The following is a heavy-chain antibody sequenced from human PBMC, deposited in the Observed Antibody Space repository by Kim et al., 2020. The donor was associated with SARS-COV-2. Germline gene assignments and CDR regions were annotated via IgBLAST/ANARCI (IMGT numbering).Heavy chain of an antibody. V-gene: IGHV1-69*01. CDR3: ARLDTAMDWNYYYGMDV. D-gene: IGHD5-18*01. Sequence: SQGRVTITADESTSTAYMELSSLRSEDTAVYYCARLDTAMDWNYYYGMDVWGQGTTVTVSS. J-gene: IGHJ6*02.